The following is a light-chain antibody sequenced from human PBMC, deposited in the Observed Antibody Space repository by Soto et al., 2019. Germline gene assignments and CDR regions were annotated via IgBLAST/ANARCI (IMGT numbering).Light chain of an antibody. J-gene: IGLJ1*01. CDR3: SSYTGTSSTLYV. CDR1: SSDVGRYNY. Sequence: ALTQPASMSGSPGQSITISCTGSSSDVGRYNYVSWYQQHPGKAPKLVISEVSNRPSGVSDRFSGSKSGNTPSLTISGLQSEDEADYYCSSYTGTSSTLYVFGTGTKVTVL. CDR2: EVS. V-gene: IGLV2-14*01.